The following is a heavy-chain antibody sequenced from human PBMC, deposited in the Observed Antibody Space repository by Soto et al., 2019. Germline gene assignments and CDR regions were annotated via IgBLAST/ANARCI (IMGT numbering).Heavy chain of an antibody. V-gene: IGHV3-15*01. D-gene: IGHD5-12*01. CDR2: IKSKTDGGTT. CDR3: PPRYSGYDDY. CDR1: GLTFSNAW. Sequence: PGGSLRLSCAASGLTFSNAWMSWVRQAPGKGLEWVGRIKSKTDGGTTDYAAPVKGRFTISRDDSKNTVYLQMNSLKTEDTGVYYCPPRYSGYDDYWGQGTLVTVSS. J-gene: IGHJ4*02.